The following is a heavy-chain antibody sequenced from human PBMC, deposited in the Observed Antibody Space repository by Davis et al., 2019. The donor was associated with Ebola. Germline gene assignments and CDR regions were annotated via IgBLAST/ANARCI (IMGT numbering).Heavy chain of an antibody. D-gene: IGHD1-7*01. J-gene: IGHJ4*02. CDR2: ISYDGSNK. CDR1: GFTFSSYA. V-gene: IGHV3-30*04. CDR3: ARDTEQLTGTTLFDY. Sequence: GESLKISCAASGFTFSSYAMHWVRQAPGKGLEWVAVISYDGSNKYYADSVKGRFTISRDNSKNTLYLQMNSLRAEDTAVYYCARDTEQLTGTTLFDYWGQGTLVTVSS.